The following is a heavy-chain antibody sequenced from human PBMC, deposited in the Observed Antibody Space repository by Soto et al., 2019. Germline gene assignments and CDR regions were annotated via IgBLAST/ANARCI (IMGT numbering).Heavy chain of an antibody. D-gene: IGHD2-2*01. CDR1: GGTFSSYA. CDR2: IIPISVTA. CDR3: ARSQGSSTSLEIYYYYYYGMDV. Sequence: QVQLVQSGAEVKKPGSSVKVSCKASGGTFSSYAISWVRQAPGPGLEWMGGIIPISVTANYAQKFQGRVTITADESTSTAYMELSSLRSEDTAVYYCARSQGSSTSLEIYYYYYYGMDVWGQGTTVTVSS. V-gene: IGHV1-69*01. J-gene: IGHJ6*02.